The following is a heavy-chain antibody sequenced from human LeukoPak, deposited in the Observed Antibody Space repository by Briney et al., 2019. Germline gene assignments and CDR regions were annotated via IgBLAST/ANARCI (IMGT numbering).Heavy chain of an antibody. CDR3: ARFSQYYDSPTHYLDY. CDR2: IYYTGST. V-gene: IGHV4-59*08. Sequence: PSETLSLTCTVSGGSINNYYWSWVRQPPGAGPEWLAYIYYTGSTNYNPSLKTRLTISVDTSKNQFSLRLNSVTAADTAVYYCARFSQYYDSPTHYLDYWGQGILVTVSS. CDR1: GGSINNYY. D-gene: IGHD3-16*01. J-gene: IGHJ4*02.